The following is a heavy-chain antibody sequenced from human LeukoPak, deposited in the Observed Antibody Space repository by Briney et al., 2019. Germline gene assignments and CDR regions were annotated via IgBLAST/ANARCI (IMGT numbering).Heavy chain of an antibody. D-gene: IGHD3-3*01. V-gene: IGHV4-31*03. Sequence: SQTLSLTCTVSGGSISSDGHYWGWIRQHPGKGLEWIGHIYYSGSTYYNPSLKSRVTISVDTSKNQFSLKLTSVTAADTAVYYCARSRSGYYGDVDYWGQGTLVTVSS. CDR1: GGSISSDGHY. CDR3: ARSRSGYYGDVDY. J-gene: IGHJ4*02. CDR2: IYYSGST.